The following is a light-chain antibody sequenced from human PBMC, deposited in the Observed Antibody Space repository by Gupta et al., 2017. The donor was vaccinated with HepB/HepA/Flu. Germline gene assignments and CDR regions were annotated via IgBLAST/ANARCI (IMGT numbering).Light chain of an antibody. CDR2: EVS. CDR3: SSHAGSISLVV. J-gene: IGLJ2*01. V-gene: IGLV2-8*01. CDR1: SSDVGGYNF. Sequence: QSALTQPPSASGSPGQSVTISCTGTSSDVGGYNFVSWYQQHPGKAPKLLIYEVSIRPSGVPDRFSGSKFGNTASLTVSGLQAEDEADYYCSSHAGSISLVVFGGGTKLTVL.